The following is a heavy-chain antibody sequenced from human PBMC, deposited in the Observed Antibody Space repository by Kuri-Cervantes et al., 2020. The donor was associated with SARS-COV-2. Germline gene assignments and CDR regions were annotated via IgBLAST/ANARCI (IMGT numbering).Heavy chain of an antibody. CDR2: ISYDGSNK. Sequence: GESLKISCAASGFTFSSYAMHWVRQAPGKGLEWVAVISYDGSNKYYADSVKGRFTISRDNAKNSLYLQMNSLRAEDTAVYYCARGSIVGATYYFDYWGQGTLVTVSS. CDR1: GFTFSSYA. D-gene: IGHD1-26*01. CDR3: ARGSIVGATYYFDY. J-gene: IGHJ4*02. V-gene: IGHV3-30*04.